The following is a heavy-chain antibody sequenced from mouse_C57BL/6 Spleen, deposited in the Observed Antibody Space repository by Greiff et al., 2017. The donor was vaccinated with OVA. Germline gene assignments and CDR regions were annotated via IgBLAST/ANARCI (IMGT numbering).Heavy chain of an antibody. J-gene: IGHJ1*03. Sequence: DVKLVESGPGLVKPSQSLSLTCSVTGYSITSGYYWNWIRQFPGNKLEWMGYISYDGSNNYNPSLKNRISITRDTSKNQFFLKLNSVTTEDTATYYCARAGNYYYGAGRYFDVWGTGTTVTVSS. CDR2: ISYDGSN. V-gene: IGHV3-6*01. D-gene: IGHD1-1*01. CDR1: GYSITSGYY. CDR3: ARAGNYYYGAGRYFDV.